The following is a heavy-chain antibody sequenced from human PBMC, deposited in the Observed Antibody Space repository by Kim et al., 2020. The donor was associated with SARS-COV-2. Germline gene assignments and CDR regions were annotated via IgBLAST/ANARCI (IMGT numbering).Heavy chain of an antibody. J-gene: IGHJ3*02. Sequence: GGSLRLSCAASGFTFSSYAMSWVRQAPGKGLEWVSAISGSGGSTYYADSVKGRFTISRDNSKNTLYLQMNSLRAEDTAVYYCAKIADWYYYDSSGTRDAFDIWGQGTMVTVSS. D-gene: IGHD3-22*01. CDR3: AKIADWYYYDSSGTRDAFDI. CDR1: GFTFSSYA. CDR2: ISGSGGST. V-gene: IGHV3-23*01.